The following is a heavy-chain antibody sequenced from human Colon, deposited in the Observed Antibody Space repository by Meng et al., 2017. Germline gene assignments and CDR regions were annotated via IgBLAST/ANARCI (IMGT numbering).Heavy chain of an antibody. V-gene: IGHV4-61*08. CDR1: GGSVSSAGYQ. CDR3: ARDHMGSLDY. J-gene: IGHJ4*02. Sequence: VPLQESGPGLVRPLATLSFFCSVSGGSVSSAGYQWSWIRQPPGKGLEWIGYASTNYNPSLKSRVTISVDTSKNQFSLRLTSVTAADTAAYYCARDHMGSLDYWGQGILVTVSS. CDR2: AST. D-gene: IGHD1-26*01.